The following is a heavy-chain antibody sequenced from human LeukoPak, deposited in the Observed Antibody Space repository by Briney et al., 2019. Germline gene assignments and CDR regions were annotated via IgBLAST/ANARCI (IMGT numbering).Heavy chain of an antibody. CDR2: ISYDGSNK. Sequence: GGSLRLSCAASGFTFSSYAMHWVRQAPGKGLEWVAVISYDGSNKYYADSVKGRFTISRDNSKNTLYLQMNSVRAEDTAVYYCARINRNYDVLTGYYTVGAFDIWGQGTMVTVSS. D-gene: IGHD3-9*01. J-gene: IGHJ3*02. CDR1: GFTFSSYA. V-gene: IGHV3-30-3*01. CDR3: ARINRNYDVLTGYYTVGAFDI.